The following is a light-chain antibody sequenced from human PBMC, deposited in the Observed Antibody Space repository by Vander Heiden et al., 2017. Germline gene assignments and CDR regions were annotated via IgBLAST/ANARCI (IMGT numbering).Light chain of an antibody. CDR3: QQDDSYPRT. CDR2: AAS. CDR1: QGISSY. V-gene: IGKV1-8*01. Sequence: AIRMTQSPSSFSASTGDRVTIPCRASQGISSYLAWYQQKPGKAPKLLIYAASTLQSGVPSRFSGSGSGTDFTLTISCLQSEDFATYYCQQDDSYPRTFGQGTKMEIK. J-gene: IGKJ2*02.